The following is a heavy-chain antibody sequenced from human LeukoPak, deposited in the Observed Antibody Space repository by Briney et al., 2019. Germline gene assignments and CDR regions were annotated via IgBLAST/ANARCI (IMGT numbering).Heavy chain of an antibody. D-gene: IGHD6-19*01. CDR2: ISWNSGSI. V-gene: IGHV3-9*01. J-gene: IGHJ4*02. CDR1: GFTFDDYA. Sequence: PGGSLRLSCAASGFTFDDYAMHWVRQAPGKGPEWVSGISWNSGSIGYADSVKGRFTISRDNAKNSLYLQMNSLRAEDTALYYCAKERSSRGYSSGWYDYWGQGTLVTVSS. CDR3: AKERSSRGYSSGWYDY.